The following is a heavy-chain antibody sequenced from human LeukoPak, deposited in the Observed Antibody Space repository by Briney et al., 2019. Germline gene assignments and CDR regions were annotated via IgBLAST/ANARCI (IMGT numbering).Heavy chain of an antibody. CDR1: GFTFSSYA. CDR2: ISWNSGNM. Sequence: SLRLSCAASGFTFSSYAMSWVRQAPGKGLEWVSSISWNSGNMYYVDSVKGRFTISRDNAKNSLSLQMNSLKPEDTALYYCAKGPGLGAGKRYLDLWGRGTLVIVSS. V-gene: IGHV3-9*01. CDR3: AKGPGLGAGKRYLDL. D-gene: IGHD6-13*01. J-gene: IGHJ2*01.